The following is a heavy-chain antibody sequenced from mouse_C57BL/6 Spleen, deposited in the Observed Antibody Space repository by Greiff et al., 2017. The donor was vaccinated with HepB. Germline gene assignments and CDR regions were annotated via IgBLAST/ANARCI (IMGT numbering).Heavy chain of an antibody. CDR1: GYTFTSYW. Sequence: QVQLQQPGADLVKPGASVKMSCKASGYTFTSYWITWVKQRPGQGLEWIGDIYPGSGSTNYNEKFKSKATLTVDTSSSTAYMQLSSLTSEDSAVYYCARGSYDYDDYYAMDYWGQGTSVTVSS. V-gene: IGHV1-55*01. J-gene: IGHJ4*01. CDR3: ARGSYDYDDYYAMDY. CDR2: IYPGSGST. D-gene: IGHD2-4*01.